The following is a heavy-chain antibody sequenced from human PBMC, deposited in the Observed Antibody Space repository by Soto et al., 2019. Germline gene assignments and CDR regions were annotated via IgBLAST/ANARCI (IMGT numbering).Heavy chain of an antibody. CDR1: GGSISSYY. Sequence: SETLSLTCTVSGGSISSYYWSWIRQPPGKGLEWIGYIYYSGSTNYNPSLKSRVTISVDTSKNQFSLKLSSVTAADTAVYYCARTPGGYDILTGYYRPYYFDDWGQGTLVTVAS. V-gene: IGHV4-59*01. D-gene: IGHD3-9*01. CDR2: IYYSGST. CDR3: ARTPGGYDILTGYYRPYYFDD. J-gene: IGHJ4*02.